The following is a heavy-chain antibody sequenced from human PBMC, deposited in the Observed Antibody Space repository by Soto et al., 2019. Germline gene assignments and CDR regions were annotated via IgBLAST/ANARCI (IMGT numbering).Heavy chain of an antibody. V-gene: IGHV3-13*04. CDR3: ARASDYYGSGSYYYGLDV. J-gene: IGHJ6*02. CDR2: ISTAGAT. D-gene: IGHD3-10*01. Sequence: PGGSLRLSCAASGFTFSSYDMHWVRQTTGKGLEWVSAISTAGATYYPGSVKGRFTISRENAKNSLYLQMNSLRAGDTAVYYCARASDYYGSGSYYYGLDVWGQGTTVTVSS. CDR1: GFTFSSYD.